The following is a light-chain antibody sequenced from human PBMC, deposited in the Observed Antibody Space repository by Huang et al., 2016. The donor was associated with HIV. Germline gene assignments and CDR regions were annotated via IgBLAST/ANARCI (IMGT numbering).Light chain of an antibody. V-gene: IGKV1-33*01. Sequence: DIQMTQSPSSLSASVGDRVTITCQASQDIRNYLNWYQQKPGKAPKLLIYDASNLETGVPARFSGSRAGTHFTFTISSLQPADIATYYCQQHDDLPFTFGPGTKVDIK. CDR1: QDIRNY. CDR3: QQHDDLPFT. J-gene: IGKJ3*01. CDR2: DAS.